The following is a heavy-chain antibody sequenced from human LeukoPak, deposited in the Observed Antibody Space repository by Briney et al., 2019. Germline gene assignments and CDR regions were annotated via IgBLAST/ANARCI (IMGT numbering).Heavy chain of an antibody. CDR2: ISAYSGNT. Sequence: ASVKVSCKASGYTFTSYGISWVRQAPGQGLEWMGWISAYSGNTNCAQKLQGRVTMTTDTSTSTAYMELRSLRSDDTAVYYCALLPLLTGFDYWGQGTLVTVSS. V-gene: IGHV1-18*01. CDR1: GYTFTSYG. J-gene: IGHJ4*02. CDR3: ALLPLLTGFDY. D-gene: IGHD3-9*01.